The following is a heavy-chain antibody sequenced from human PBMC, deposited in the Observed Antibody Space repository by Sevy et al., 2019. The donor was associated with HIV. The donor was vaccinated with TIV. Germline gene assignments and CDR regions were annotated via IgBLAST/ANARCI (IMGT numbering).Heavy chain of an antibody. CDR2: INPSGGST. CDR3: ARGGGPGTMVRDSIYYYYYGMDV. CDR1: GYTFTSYY. J-gene: IGHJ6*02. D-gene: IGHD3-10*01. Sequence: ASVKVSCKASGYTFTSYYMHWVRQAPGQGLEWMGIINPSGGSTSYAQTFQGRVTMTRDTSTSTVYMELSSLRSEDTAVYYCARGGGPGTMVRDSIYYYYYGMDVWGQGTTVTVSS. V-gene: IGHV1-46*01.